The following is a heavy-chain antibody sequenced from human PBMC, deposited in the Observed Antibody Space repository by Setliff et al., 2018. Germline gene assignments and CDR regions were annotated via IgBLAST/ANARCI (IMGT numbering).Heavy chain of an antibody. D-gene: IGHD3-3*01. CDR1: GGTFSSYG. Sequence: GASVKVSCKASGGTFSSYGISWVRQAPGQGLEWMGGTIPIFGSTNYAQKFQDRVTIITDESTSTAYMELRSLRTEDTAVYYCAREGVGTRSSTDYRYYMDVWGKGTTVTVSS. V-gene: IGHV1-69*05. CDR3: AREGVGTRSSTDYRYYMDV. J-gene: IGHJ6*03. CDR2: TIPIFGST.